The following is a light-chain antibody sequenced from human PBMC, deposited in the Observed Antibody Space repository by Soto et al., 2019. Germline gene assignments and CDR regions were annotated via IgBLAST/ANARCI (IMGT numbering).Light chain of an antibody. CDR1: SSDAGGYNF. Sequence: QSALTQPASVSGSPGQSITISCTGTSSDAGGYNFVSWYQHHPGKAPKLMIYEVSNRPSGVSNRFSGSKSSNTASLTISGLQAEDEADYYCSSYRSSRTVIFGGGTKLTVL. CDR2: EVS. J-gene: IGLJ2*01. V-gene: IGLV2-14*01. CDR3: SSYRSSRTVI.